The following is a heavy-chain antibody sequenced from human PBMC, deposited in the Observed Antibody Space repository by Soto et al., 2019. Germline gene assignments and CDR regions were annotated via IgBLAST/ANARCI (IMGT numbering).Heavy chain of an antibody. J-gene: IGHJ3*02. V-gene: IGHV3-30*03. Sequence: GGSLRLSXAASGFTFSSYGMHWVRQAPGKGLEWVAVISYDGSNKYYADSVKGRFTISRDNSKNTLYLQMNSLRAEDTAVYYCARPLRYFDWPTDAFDIWCQGTMVTVSS. D-gene: IGHD3-9*01. CDR1: GFTFSSYG. CDR2: ISYDGSNK. CDR3: ARPLRYFDWPTDAFDI.